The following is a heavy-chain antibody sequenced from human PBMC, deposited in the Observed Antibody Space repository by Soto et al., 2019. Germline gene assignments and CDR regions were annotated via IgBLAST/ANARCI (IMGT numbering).Heavy chain of an antibody. J-gene: IGHJ2*01. D-gene: IGHD3-9*01. V-gene: IGHV3-30*04. CDR2: ISFNGRKT. CDR1: GFNFTYNA. CDR3: ARDWLRRDDILTPSWNFNL. Sequence: QEQLVESGGGVVRPGKSLRLSCEASGFNFTYNAMHWVLQAPGKGLEWVAVISFNGRKTFYARSVKGRFTISRDNSKNTLYLQINILRPGDTAVYYCARDWLRRDDILTPSWNFNLWGQGTLVTAS.